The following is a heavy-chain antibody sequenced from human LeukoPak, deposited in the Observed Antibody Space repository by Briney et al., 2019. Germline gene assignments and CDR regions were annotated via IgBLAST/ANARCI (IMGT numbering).Heavy chain of an antibody. V-gene: IGHV4-4*07. Sequence: PSETLSLTCTVSGGAITGFYWSWVRQPAGKGLEWVGRVYSSGTTTANPSLKSRVTMSADTSKNQFSLNLRSVTAADTAVYYCARGKSGPGFSQYYMDVWGSGITVTVSS. CDR2: VYSSGTT. CDR3: ARGKSGPGFSQYYMDV. D-gene: IGHD2/OR15-2a*01. CDR1: GGAITGFY. J-gene: IGHJ6*04.